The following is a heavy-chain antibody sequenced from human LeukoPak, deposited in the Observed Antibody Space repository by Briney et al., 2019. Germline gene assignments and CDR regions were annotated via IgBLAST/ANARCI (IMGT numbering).Heavy chain of an antibody. CDR2: IYYSGST. Sequence: PSETLSLTCTVSGGSISSHYWSWIRQPPGKGLEWIGYIYYSGSTNYNPSLKSRVTISVDTSKNQFSLKLSSVTAADTALYHCARDLGEGGYGMDVWGQGTTVTVSS. J-gene: IGHJ6*02. CDR1: GGSISSHY. V-gene: IGHV4-59*11. CDR3: ARDLGEGGYGMDV. D-gene: IGHD3-10*01.